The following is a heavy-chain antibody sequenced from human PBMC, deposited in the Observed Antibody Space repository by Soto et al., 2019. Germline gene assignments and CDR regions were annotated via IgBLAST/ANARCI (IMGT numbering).Heavy chain of an antibody. V-gene: IGHV1-69*02. Sequence: QVQLVQSGAEVKKPGSSVKVSCKASGGTFSSYTISWVRQAPGQGLEWMGRIIPILGIANYAQKFQGRVTSXXEXSXXTAYMELSSLRSEDTAVYYCARGPGQWLVTYYFDYWGQGTLVTVSS. CDR2: IIPILGIA. CDR3: ARGPGQWLVTYYFDY. CDR1: GGTFSSYT. J-gene: IGHJ4*02. D-gene: IGHD6-19*01.